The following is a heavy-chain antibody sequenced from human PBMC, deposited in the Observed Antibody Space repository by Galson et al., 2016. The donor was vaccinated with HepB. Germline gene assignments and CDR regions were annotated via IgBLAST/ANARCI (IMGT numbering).Heavy chain of an antibody. J-gene: IGHJ4*02. CDR3: ARLGRDYGVPHRIDF. Sequence: SETLSLTCTVSGGSINNYFWSWIRQTPGKRLEWIGYIYDSGSTNYNPSLKSRVTMSVDTSKSQFSLRLTSVTAADTAIYYCARLGRDYGVPHRIDFWGQGTLVTVSS. D-gene: IGHD4-17*01. CDR1: GGSINNYF. V-gene: IGHV4-59*01. CDR2: IYDSGST.